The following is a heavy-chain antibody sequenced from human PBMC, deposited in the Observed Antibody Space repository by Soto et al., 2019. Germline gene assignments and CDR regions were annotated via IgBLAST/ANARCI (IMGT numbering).Heavy chain of an antibody. CDR3: AKVIAALDYGMDV. Sequence: GGSLRLSCAASGFTFSSYGMHWVRQAPGKGLEWVAVISYDGSNKYYADSVKGRFTISRDNSKNTLYLQMNSLRAEDTAVYYCAKVIAALDYGMDVWGQGTTVTVSS. D-gene: IGHD6-6*01. J-gene: IGHJ6*02. V-gene: IGHV3-30*18. CDR1: GFTFSSYG. CDR2: ISYDGSNK.